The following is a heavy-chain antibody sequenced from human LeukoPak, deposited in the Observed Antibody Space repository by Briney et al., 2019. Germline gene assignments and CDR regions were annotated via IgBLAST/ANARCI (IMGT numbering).Heavy chain of an antibody. V-gene: IGHV1-8*01. J-gene: IGHJ6*02. Sequence: ASVKVSCKASGYTFTSYDINWVRQATGQGLEWMGWMNPNSGNTGYAQKFQGRVTMTRNTSISTAYMERSSLRSEDTAVYYCARGPVGYCSGGSCYSSHGMDVWGQGTTVTVSS. D-gene: IGHD2-15*01. CDR1: GYTFTSYD. CDR3: ARGPVGYCSGGSCYSSHGMDV. CDR2: MNPNSGNT.